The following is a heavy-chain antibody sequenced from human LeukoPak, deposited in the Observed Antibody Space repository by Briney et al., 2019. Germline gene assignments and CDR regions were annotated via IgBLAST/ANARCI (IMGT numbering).Heavy chain of an antibody. J-gene: IGHJ4*02. CDR2: IYSGGNT. V-gene: IGHV3-53*01. Sequence: GGSLRLSCAASGFTFSSYEMNWVRQAPGKGLEWVSFIYSGGNTHYSDSVKGRFTISRDNSKNTLYIQMTSLRAEDTAVYYCARRAGEYSHPYDYWGQGTLVTVSS. D-gene: IGHD2/OR15-2a*01. CDR3: ARRAGEYSHPYDY. CDR1: GFTFSSYE.